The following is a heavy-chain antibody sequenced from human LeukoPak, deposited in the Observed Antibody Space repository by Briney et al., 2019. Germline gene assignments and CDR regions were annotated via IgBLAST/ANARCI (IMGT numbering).Heavy chain of an antibody. CDR2: VKSKANSYAT. Sequence: GGSLRLSCAASGFTLSGSAIHWVRQASGKGLEWVGRVKSKANSYATAYAASVKGRFTISRDDSKNTAYLQMNSLKTEDTAVYYCTRSLGSPSDYWGQGTLVTVSS. D-gene: IGHD3-16*02. CDR1: GFTLSGSA. J-gene: IGHJ4*02. CDR3: TRSLGSPSDY. V-gene: IGHV3-73*01.